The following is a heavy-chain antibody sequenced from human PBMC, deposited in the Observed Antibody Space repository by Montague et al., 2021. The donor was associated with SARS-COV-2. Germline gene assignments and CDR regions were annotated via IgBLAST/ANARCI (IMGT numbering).Heavy chain of an antibody. CDR3: ARVQGGATRYFDY. CDR1: GASISSGDYY. CDR2: IYNSGGT. Sequence: TLSLTCTVSGASISSGDYYWTWIRQPAGKGLEWIGRIYNSGGTYYNPSLNSRISMSVDTSKNQFSLNLSSVTAADTAVYYCARVQGGATRYFDYWGQGTLVTVSS. J-gene: IGHJ4*02. D-gene: IGHD1-26*01. V-gene: IGHV4-30-4*08.